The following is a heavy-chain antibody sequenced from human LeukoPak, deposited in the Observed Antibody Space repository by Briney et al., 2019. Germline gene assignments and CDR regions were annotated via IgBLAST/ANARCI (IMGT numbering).Heavy chain of an antibody. J-gene: IGHJ4*02. CDR1: GFTFSSYA. Sequence: QAGGSLRLSCAASGFTFSSYAMSWVRQATGKGLEWVSAISGSGGSTYYADSVKGRFTISRDNSKNTLYLQMNSLRAEDTAVYYCAKDRGIAVAGIGLDYWGQGTLVTVSS. D-gene: IGHD6-19*01. V-gene: IGHV3-23*01. CDR2: ISGSGGST. CDR3: AKDRGIAVAGIGLDY.